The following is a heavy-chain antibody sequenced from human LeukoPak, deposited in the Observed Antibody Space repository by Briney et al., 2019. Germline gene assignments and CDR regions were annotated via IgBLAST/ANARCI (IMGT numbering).Heavy chain of an antibody. CDR3: ARAQYYLDS. CDR1: GFTFNKFA. V-gene: IGHV3-11*06. Sequence: PGGSLRLSCEASGFTFNKFAMSWIRQAPGKGLEWVSYITSSSSYRNYADSVRGRFTISRDNAKNALYLQMNSLRAEDTAVYYCARAQYYLDSWGQGTLVTVSS. CDR2: ITSSSSYR. J-gene: IGHJ4*02.